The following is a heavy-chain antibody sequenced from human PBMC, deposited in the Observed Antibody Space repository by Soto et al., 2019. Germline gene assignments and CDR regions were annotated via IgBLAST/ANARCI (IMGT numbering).Heavy chain of an antibody. CDR2: MNPNNGNT. J-gene: IGHJ4*02. CDR1: GHTFTSYD. CDR3: ARGDDNDSSGYPS. D-gene: IGHD3-22*01. V-gene: IGHV1-8*01. Sequence: QVQLVQSGGEVKRPGASVKVSCKASGHTFTSYDINWLRQATGQGLEWMGWMNPNNGNTGYAQKVQGRVTMTRDTSINVAYMELSSLKSEDTAVYYCARGDDNDSSGYPSWGQGTLVTVSS.